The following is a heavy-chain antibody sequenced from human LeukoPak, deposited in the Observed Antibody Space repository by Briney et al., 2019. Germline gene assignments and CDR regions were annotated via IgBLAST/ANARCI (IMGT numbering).Heavy chain of an antibody. CDR1: GFSFSSYT. D-gene: IGHD2-15*01. CDR3: ARARVAAKSGYMDV. V-gene: IGHV3-23*01. Sequence: GGSLRLSCSASGFSFSSYTMTWVRQAPGKGPEWVSIISGGGDTTFYTDSVKGRFTISRDNSKNTLYLQMRSLRDEDLAVYYCARARVAAKSGYMDVWGTGTTVTISS. J-gene: IGHJ6*03. CDR2: ISGGGDTT.